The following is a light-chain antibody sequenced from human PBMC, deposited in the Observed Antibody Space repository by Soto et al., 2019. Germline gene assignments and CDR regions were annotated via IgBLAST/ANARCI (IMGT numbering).Light chain of an antibody. CDR3: QQYNNGPPCT. V-gene: IGKV1-33*01. CDR1: QDINRN. CDR2: DAS. J-gene: IGKJ5*01. Sequence: IPGSDTRSAPVAAVVDTVTITFQASQDINRNLIWYQQKPGKAPKLLIYDASDLETGVPARFSGSGSGTEFTLTISSLQSEDFAVYYCQQYNNGPPCTSGQGTRLEI.